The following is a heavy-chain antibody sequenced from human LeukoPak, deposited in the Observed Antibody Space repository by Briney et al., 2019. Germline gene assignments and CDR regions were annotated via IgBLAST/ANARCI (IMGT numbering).Heavy chain of an antibody. J-gene: IGHJ3*01. Sequence: GASVKVSCKASGYTFTGYYMHWVRQAPGQGLEWMGWINPNSGDTNYAQQFQGRVTVTRDTSISTTYMELSSLRSDDTAVYYCARDLTWGASAGTWGQGTMVTVSS. CDR2: INPNSGDT. V-gene: IGHV1-2*02. D-gene: IGHD6-13*01. CDR1: GYTFTGYY. CDR3: ARDLTWGASAGT.